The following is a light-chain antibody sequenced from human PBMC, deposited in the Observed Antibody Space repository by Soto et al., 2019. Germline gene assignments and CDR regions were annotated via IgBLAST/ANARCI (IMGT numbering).Light chain of an antibody. J-gene: IGLJ3*02. CDR1: SGSIASNY. Sequence: NFMLTQPHSVSESPGKTVTISCTRSSGSIASNYVQWYQQRPGSSPTTVIYEDNQRPSGVPDRFSGSIDSSSNSASLTISGLKTEDEADYYCQSYDSSISGWVFGGGTKLTVL. CDR3: QSYDSSISGWV. CDR2: EDN. V-gene: IGLV6-57*01.